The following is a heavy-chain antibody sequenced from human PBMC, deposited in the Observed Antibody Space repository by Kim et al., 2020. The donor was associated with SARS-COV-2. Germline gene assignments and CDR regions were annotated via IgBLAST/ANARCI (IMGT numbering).Heavy chain of an antibody. D-gene: IGHD3-3*01. Sequence: SETLSLTCTVSGGSISSGDYYWSWIRQPPGKGLEWIGYIYYSGSTYYNPSLKSRVTISVDTSKNQFSLKLSSVTAADTAVYYCARSRREGYDFWSGYYTGDTFDYWGQGTLVTVSS. CDR2: IYYSGST. CDR1: GGSISSGDYY. CDR3: ARSRREGYDFWSGYYTGDTFDY. V-gene: IGHV4-30-4*01. J-gene: IGHJ4*02.